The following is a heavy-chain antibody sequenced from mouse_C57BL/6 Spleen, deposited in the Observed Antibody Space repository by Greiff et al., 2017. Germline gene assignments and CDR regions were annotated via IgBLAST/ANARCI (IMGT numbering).Heavy chain of an antibody. CDR2: ISYDGSN. CDR3: ARDKGEGAMDY. J-gene: IGHJ4*01. Sequence: EVQLQESGPGLVKPSPSLSLTCSVTGYSITSGYYWNWIRQFPGNKLEWMGYISYDGSNNYNPSLKNRISITRDTSKNQFFLKLNSVTTEDTATYYCARDKGEGAMDYWGQGTSVTVSS. CDR1: GYSITSGYY. V-gene: IGHV3-6*01.